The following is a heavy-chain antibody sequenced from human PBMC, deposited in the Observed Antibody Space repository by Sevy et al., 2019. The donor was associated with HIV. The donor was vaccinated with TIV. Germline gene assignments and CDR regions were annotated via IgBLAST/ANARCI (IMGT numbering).Heavy chain of an antibody. V-gene: IGHV3-23*01. CDR2: ISGSGTST. J-gene: IGHJ2*01. CDR1: GFIFSDYA. D-gene: IGHD2-2*02. Sequence: GGSLRLSCAASGFIFSDYAMSWVRQASGKALEWVSGISGSGTSTYYADSVKGRFTISRDNSKNTLYLQMNSLRAEDTAVYYCAKDPNRIPFWYFDLWGRGTLVTVSS. CDR3: AKDPNRIPFWYFDL.